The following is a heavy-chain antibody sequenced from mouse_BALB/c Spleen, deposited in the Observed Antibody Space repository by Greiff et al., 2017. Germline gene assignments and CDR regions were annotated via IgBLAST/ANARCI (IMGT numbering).Heavy chain of an antibody. CDR1: GYAFTNYW. Sequence: QVQLQQSGAELVRPGTSVKISCKASGYAFTNYWLGWVKQRPGHGLEWIGDIYPGSGNTYYNEKFKGKATLTADKSSSTAYMQLSSLTSEDSAVYFCARWLRRGPYYAMDYWGQGTSVTVSS. CDR2: IYPGSGNT. J-gene: IGHJ4*01. V-gene: IGHV1-63*01. CDR3: ARWLRRGPYYAMDY. D-gene: IGHD2-2*01.